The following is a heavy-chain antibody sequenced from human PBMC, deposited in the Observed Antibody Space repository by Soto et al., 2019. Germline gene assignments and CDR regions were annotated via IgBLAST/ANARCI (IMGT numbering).Heavy chain of an antibody. Sequence: PSETLSLTCTVSGGSISSSSYYWGWIRQPPGKGLEWIGSIYYSGSTYYNPSLKSRVTISVDTSKNQFSLKLSSVIAADTAVYYCARHASGSSWSIWVYFDYWGQGTLVTVSS. CDR2: IYYSGST. CDR1: GGSISSSSYY. J-gene: IGHJ4*02. V-gene: IGHV4-39*01. D-gene: IGHD6-13*01. CDR3: ARHASGSSWSIWVYFDY.